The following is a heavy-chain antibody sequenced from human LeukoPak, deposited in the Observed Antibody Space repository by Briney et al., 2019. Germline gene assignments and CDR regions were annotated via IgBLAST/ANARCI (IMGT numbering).Heavy chain of an antibody. J-gene: IGHJ4*02. V-gene: IGHV4-39*01. CDR1: GGSISSYC. CDR3: ARQGGYYFAPYYFDY. Sequence: SETLSLTCTVSGGSISSYCWSWIRQPPGKGLEWIGSIYYSGSTYYNPSLKSRATISVDTSKNQFSLKLSSVTAADTAVYYCARQGGYYFAPYYFDYWGQGTLVTVSS. D-gene: IGHD3-22*01. CDR2: IYYSGST.